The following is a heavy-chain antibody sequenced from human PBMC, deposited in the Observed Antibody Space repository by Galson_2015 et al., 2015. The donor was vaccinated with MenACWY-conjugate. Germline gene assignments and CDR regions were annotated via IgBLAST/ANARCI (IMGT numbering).Heavy chain of an antibody. CDR1: GFSLSTSGVG. D-gene: IGHD3-10*01. Sequence: PALVKPTQTLTLTCTFSGFSLSTSGVGVGWIRQPPGKALEWLALTYWDGDKRYSPSLKNRLTITKDTSKNQVVLTMTNMDPVDTATYFCAHTTIAISGSYYNKFDYWGQGTLVTVSS. J-gene: IGHJ4*02. CDR3: AHTTIAISGSYYNKFDY. V-gene: IGHV2-5*02. CDR2: TYWDGDK.